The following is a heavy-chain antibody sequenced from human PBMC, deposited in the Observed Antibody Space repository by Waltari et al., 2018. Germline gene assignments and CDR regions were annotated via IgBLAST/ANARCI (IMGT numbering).Heavy chain of an antibody. D-gene: IGHD6-19*01. V-gene: IGHV4-38-2*01. CDR2: IYHSGST. CDR1: GYSISSGYY. Sequence: QVQLQESGPGLVKPSETLSLTCAVSGYSISSGYYWGWIWQPPGKGLEWIGSIYHSGSTYYNPSLKSRVTISVDTSKNQFSLKLSSVTAADTAVYYCARQRAVAGTMGLIDYWGQGTLVTVSS. CDR3: ARQRAVAGTMGLIDY. J-gene: IGHJ4*02.